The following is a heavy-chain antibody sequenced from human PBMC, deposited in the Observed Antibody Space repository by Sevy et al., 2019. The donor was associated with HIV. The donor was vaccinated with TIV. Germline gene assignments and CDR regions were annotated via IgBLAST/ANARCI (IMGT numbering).Heavy chain of an antibody. J-gene: IGHJ3*02. Sequence: GGSLRLSCAASGFTFSSYAMSWVRQAPGKGLEWVSAISGSGGSTYYADSVKDRFTISRDNSKNTLYLQMNSLRAEDTAVYYCARRITMIVGAFDIWGQGTMVTVSS. CDR3: ARRITMIVGAFDI. CDR2: ISGSGGST. V-gene: IGHV3-23*01. D-gene: IGHD3-22*01. CDR1: GFTFSSYA.